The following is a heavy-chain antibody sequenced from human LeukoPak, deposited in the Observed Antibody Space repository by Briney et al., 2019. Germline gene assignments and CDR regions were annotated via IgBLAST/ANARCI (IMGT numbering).Heavy chain of an antibody. CDR3: ARDRCSGGSCYLFEK. D-gene: IGHD2-15*01. CDR2: IYSGGST. CDR1: GFTVSSNY. Sequence: GGSLRLSCAASGFTVSSNYKSWVRQAPGKGLEWVSVIYSGGSTYYADSVKGRFTISRDNSKNTLYLQMNSLRAEDTAVYYCARDRCSGGSCYLFEKWGQGTLVTVSS. J-gene: IGHJ4*02. V-gene: IGHV3-53*01.